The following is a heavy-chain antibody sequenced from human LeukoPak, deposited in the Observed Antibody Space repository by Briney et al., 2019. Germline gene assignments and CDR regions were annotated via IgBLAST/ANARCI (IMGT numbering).Heavy chain of an antibody. CDR1: GFTFSSYA. D-gene: IGHD3-10*01. V-gene: IGHV3-23*01. Sequence: GGSLRLSCAASGFTFSSYAMSWVRQAPGKGLEWVSGISGSGGSTYYADSVKGRFTISRDNSKNTLYLQMNSLRAEDTAVYYCARDQPRMVRGVIMMGYYYYYMDVWGKGTTVTVSS. J-gene: IGHJ6*03. CDR2: ISGSGGST. CDR3: ARDQPRMVRGVIMMGYYYYYMDV.